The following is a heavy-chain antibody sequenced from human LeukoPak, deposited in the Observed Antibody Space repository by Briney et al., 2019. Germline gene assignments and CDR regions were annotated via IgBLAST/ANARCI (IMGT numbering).Heavy chain of an antibody. CDR1: GGSLSSSSYY. Sequence: SETLSLTCTVSGGSLSSSSYYWGWIRQAPGKGLEWIGSIYYSGSTYYNPSLKSRVTSSVDTSKNQFSLKLYSVTAADTAVYFCARGSLGAVGNRAFDIWGQGTMVTVSS. J-gene: IGHJ3*02. CDR3: ARGSLGAVGNRAFDI. CDR2: IYYSGST. D-gene: IGHD6-13*01. V-gene: IGHV4-39*07.